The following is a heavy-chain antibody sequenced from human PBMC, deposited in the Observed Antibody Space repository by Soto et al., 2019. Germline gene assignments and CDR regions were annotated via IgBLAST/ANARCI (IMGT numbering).Heavy chain of an antibody. J-gene: IGHJ5*01. CDR1: GGSVSSGTYY. D-gene: IGHD1-1*01. CDR3: AGSWIINWFDS. Sequence: SETLSLTCAVSGGSVSSGTYYWSWIRQPPGKELEWIGYIYYSGSTNYNPSLKSRVTISVDTSKNQFSLKLTSVTAADTAVYYCAGSWIINWFDSWGQGPLVTVSS. CDR2: IYYSGST. V-gene: IGHV4-61*01.